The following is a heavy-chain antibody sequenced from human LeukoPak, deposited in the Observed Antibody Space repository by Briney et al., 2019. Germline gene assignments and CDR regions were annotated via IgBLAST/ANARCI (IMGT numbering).Heavy chain of an antibody. CDR1: GFTFSSYG. CDR2: ISSSGDST. CDR3: AKERGVSKPFDY. J-gene: IGHJ4*02. D-gene: IGHD5-12*01. Sequence: GGSLRLSCAASGFTFSSYGMAWVRQAPGKGPEYVSAISSSGDSTYYADSVKGRFTISRDNSKNMLFLQMNSLRAEDTAVYYCAKERGVSKPFDYWGQGTLVTVSS. V-gene: IGHV3-23*01.